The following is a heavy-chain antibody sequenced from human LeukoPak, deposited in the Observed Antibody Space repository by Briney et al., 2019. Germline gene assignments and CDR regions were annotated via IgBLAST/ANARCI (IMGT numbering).Heavy chain of an antibody. Sequence: SETLSLTCTVSGDSISNGDYFWSWIRQPAGKGLEWIGRTYTSGSTNYNPSLKSRVSISIDTSKNQFSLKLTSVTAADTAVYYCARDEAAAIWGQGTLVTVSS. CDR1: GDSISNGDYF. V-gene: IGHV4-61*02. CDR2: TYTSGST. D-gene: IGHD6-13*01. J-gene: IGHJ4*02. CDR3: ARDEAAAI.